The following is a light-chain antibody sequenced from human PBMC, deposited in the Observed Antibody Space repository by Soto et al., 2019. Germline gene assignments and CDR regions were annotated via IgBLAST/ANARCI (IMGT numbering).Light chain of an antibody. V-gene: IGLV2-14*03. CDR2: DVN. J-gene: IGLJ1*01. CDR1: SSDVGGYNF. CDR3: CTYTSSSTHV. Sequence: QSALTQPASVSGSPGQSITISCTGTSSDVGGYNFVSWYQQHPVKVRELMIFDVNRRPSGVSDRFSGSKSGNTAFLTISGLQAEDEGDDYCCTYTSSSTHVFGSGTKVTVL.